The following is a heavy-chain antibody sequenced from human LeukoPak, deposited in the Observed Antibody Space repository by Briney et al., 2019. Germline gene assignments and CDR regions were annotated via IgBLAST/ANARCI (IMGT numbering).Heavy chain of an antibody. Sequence: SETLSLTCTASGGSISNYYWSWIRQPAGKGLEWIGRIYTSGSTNYNPSLKSRVTMSVDTSKNQFSLKLSSVTAADTAVYYCARDSDYDILTGYAYYYYMDVWGKGTTVTVSS. D-gene: IGHD3-9*01. V-gene: IGHV4-4*07. J-gene: IGHJ6*03. CDR2: IYTSGST. CDR3: ARDSDYDILTGYAYYYYMDV. CDR1: GGSISNYY.